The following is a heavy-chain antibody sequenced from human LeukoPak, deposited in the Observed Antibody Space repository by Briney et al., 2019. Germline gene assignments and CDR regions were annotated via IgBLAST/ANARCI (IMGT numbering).Heavy chain of an antibody. Sequence: SETLSLTCTVSGGSVSSGSYYWSWIRQPPGTGLEWIGYIYYSGSTNYNPSLKSRVTISVDTSKNQFSLKLSSVTAADTAVYYCARAISGGGTTYDYWGQGTLVTVSS. V-gene: IGHV4-61*01. J-gene: IGHJ4*02. CDR1: GGSVSSGSYY. CDR2: IYYSGST. D-gene: IGHD1-7*01. CDR3: ARAISGGGTTYDY.